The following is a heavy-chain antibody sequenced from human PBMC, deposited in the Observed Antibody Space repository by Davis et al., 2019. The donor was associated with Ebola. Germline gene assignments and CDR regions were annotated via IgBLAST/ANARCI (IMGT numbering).Heavy chain of an antibody. D-gene: IGHD6-6*01. CDR3: ARVWYSSSSGPL. V-gene: IGHV3-33*01. J-gene: IGHJ4*02. Sequence: PGGSLRLSCAASGFNFRSYGMHWVRQAPDKGLEWVAVIWYDGSRKYYGDSVKGRFTISRDNAKNSLYLQMNSLRAEDTAVYYCARVWYSSSSGPLWGQGTLVTVSS. CDR2: IWYDGSRK. CDR1: GFNFRSYG.